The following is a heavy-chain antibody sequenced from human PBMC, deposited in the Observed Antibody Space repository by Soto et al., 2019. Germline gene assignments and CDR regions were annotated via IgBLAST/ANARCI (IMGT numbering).Heavy chain of an antibody. D-gene: IGHD3-16*01. J-gene: IGHJ4*02. CDR2: INYSGST. Sequence: SETLSLTCTVSGGSIGSTSYYWGWIRQPPGKGLEWIGSINYSGSTYYNPSLKSRVTISIDTSKNQFSLKVTSVTAADTAVYYCARNRGSGGRYYFDYWGQGTLVTVSS. CDR1: GGSIGSTSYY. V-gene: IGHV4-39*01. CDR3: ARNRGSGGRYYFDY.